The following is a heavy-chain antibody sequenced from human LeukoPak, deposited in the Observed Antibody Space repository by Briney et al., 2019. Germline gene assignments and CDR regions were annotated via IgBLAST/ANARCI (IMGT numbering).Heavy chain of an antibody. Sequence: GASVKVSCKASGGTFSSYAISWVRQAPGQGLEWMGGIIPIFGTANYAQKFQGRVTITTDESTSTAYMELSSLRSEDTAVYYCASGGIAAAGTNGWVDWFDPWGQGTLVTVSS. CDR2: IIPIFGTA. D-gene: IGHD6-13*01. V-gene: IGHV1-69*05. J-gene: IGHJ5*02. CDR3: ASGGIAAAGTNGWVDWFDP. CDR1: GGTFSSYA.